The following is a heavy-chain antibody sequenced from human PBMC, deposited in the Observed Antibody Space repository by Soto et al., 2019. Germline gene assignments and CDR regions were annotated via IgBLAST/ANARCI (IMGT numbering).Heavy chain of an antibody. D-gene: IGHD3-10*01. J-gene: IGHJ6*02. Sequence: QVQLVESGGGVVQPGRSLRLSCAASGFTFSSYAMRWVRQAPGKGLEWVAVISYDGSNKYYADSVKGRFTISRDNSKNTLYLQMNSLRAEDTAVYYCARDRGEGNYYYYGMDVWGQGTTVTVSS. CDR1: GFTFSSYA. CDR3: ARDRGEGNYYYYGMDV. CDR2: ISYDGSNK. V-gene: IGHV3-30*14.